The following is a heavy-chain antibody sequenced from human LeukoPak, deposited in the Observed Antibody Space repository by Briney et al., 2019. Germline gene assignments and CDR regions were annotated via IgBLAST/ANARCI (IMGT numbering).Heavy chain of an antibody. CDR1: GLTFSGYW. J-gene: IGHJ4*02. Sequence: GGSLRLSCAASGLTFSGYWMYWVRQAPGKGLVWVSRINSDGSSTSYADSVKGRFTISRDNAKNTLYLQMNSLRAEDTAVYYCAKRIAVAGPYFDYWGQGALVTVSS. CDR3: AKRIAVAGPYFDY. D-gene: IGHD6-19*01. CDR2: INSDGSST. V-gene: IGHV3-74*01.